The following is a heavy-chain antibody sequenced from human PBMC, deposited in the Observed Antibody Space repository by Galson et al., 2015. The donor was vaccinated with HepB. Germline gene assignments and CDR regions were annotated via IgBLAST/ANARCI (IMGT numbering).Heavy chain of an antibody. CDR2: IIPIVGST. CDR3: ARDPGLNTYSDLNDPFDI. V-gene: IGHV1-69*04. J-gene: IGHJ3*02. CDR1: GGTFSSYA. Sequence: SVKVSCKASGGTFSSYAINWVRQAPGQGLEWMGRIIPIVGSTNYAQSFQGRLTITADKSTSPAYMELSSLRSEDTAVYYCARDPGLNTYSDLNDPFDIWGQGTMVTVSS. D-gene: IGHD2-15*01.